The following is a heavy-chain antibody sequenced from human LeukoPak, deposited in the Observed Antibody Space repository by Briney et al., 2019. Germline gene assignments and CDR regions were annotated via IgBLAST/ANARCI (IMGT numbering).Heavy chain of an antibody. J-gene: IGHJ4*02. CDR2: ISYDGTNR. Sequence: GGSLRLSCAASGFIFSTHSMHWVRQAPGKGLEWVTFISYDGTNRYYADSVKGRFTISRDNSKNTLSLQMNSLREEDTAIYYCARARIALAATSYFDYWGQGTLVTVSS. D-gene: IGHD6-13*01. V-gene: IGHV3-33*05. CDR3: ARARIALAATSYFDY. CDR1: GFIFSTHS.